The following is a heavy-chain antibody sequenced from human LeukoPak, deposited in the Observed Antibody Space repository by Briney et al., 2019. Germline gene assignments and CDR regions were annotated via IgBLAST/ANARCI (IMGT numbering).Heavy chain of an antibody. CDR3: AKGPGAIPFDY. J-gene: IGHJ4*02. V-gene: IGHV3-23*01. Sequence: GGSLRLSCAASGFTFSSYAMSWVRQAPGKGLEWVSAISGSGGSTYYADSVKGRFTISRDNSKKMLYLEMNSLRAEDTAVYYCAKGPGAIPFDYWGQGPLVTVSS. CDR2: ISGSGGST. D-gene: IGHD1-14*01. CDR1: GFTFSSYA.